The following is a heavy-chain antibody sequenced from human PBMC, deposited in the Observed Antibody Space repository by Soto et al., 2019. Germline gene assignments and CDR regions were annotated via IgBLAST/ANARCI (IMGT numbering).Heavy chain of an antibody. CDR1: GFSLSTSGVG. V-gene: IGHV2-5*02. CDR2: IYWDDDK. D-gene: IGHD5-12*01. CDR3: AHPNSGYDFEYYFDY. J-gene: IGHJ4*02. Sequence: QITLKESGPTLVKPTQTLTLTCTFSGFSLSTSGVGVGWIRQPPGKALEWLALIYWDDDKRYSPSLKSRLTITKDTSKNQVVLTMTNMDPVDTATYYCAHPNSGYDFEYYFDYWGQGTLVTVSS.